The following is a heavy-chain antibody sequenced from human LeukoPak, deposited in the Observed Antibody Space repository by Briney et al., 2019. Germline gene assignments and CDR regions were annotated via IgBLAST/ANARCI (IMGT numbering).Heavy chain of an antibody. CDR3: ARAARTLKVVAATHFDY. CDR2: IYHSGST. CDR1: GGSISSGGYY. J-gene: IGHJ4*02. Sequence: SETLSLTCTVSGGSISSGGYYWSWIRQPPGRGLGWIGYIYHSGSTYYNPSLKSRVTISVDRSKNQFSLKLSSVTAADTAVYYCARAARTLKVVAATHFDYWGQGALVTVSS. D-gene: IGHD2-15*01. V-gene: IGHV4-30-2*01.